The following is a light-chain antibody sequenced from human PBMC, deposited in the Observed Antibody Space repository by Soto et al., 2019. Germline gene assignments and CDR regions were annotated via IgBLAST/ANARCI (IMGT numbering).Light chain of an antibody. CDR2: DAS. CDR3: QQRSNWPLT. V-gene: IGKV3-11*01. J-gene: IGKJ4*01. Sequence: EIVLTQSPATLSLCPGERATLSCRASQSVSSYLAWYQQKPGQAPRLLIYDASNRATGIPARFSGSGSGTDFTLTISSLEPEDFEVYYCQQRSNWPLTFGGGTKVEIK. CDR1: QSVSSY.